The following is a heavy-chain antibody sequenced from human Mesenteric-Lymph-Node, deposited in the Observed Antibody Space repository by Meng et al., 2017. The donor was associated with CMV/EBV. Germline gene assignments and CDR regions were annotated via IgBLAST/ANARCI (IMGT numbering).Heavy chain of an antibody. J-gene: IGHJ4*02. CDR1: GFTFSSYS. D-gene: IGHD3/OR15-3a*01. CDR3: ARARGPNY. CDR2: IKQDGSEK. Sequence: GESLKISCAASGFTFSSYSMNWVRQAPGKGLEWVANIKQDGSEKYYVDSVKGRFTISRDNAKNSLYLQMNSLRAEDTAVYYCARARGPNYWGQGTLVTVSS. V-gene: IGHV3-7*01.